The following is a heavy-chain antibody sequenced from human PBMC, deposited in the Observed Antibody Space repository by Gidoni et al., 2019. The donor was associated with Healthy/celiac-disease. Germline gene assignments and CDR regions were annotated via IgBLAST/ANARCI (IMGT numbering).Heavy chain of an antibody. CDR1: GGASSRYA. J-gene: IGHJ5*02. CDR3: ARDLSSYYGSGSLGWFDP. D-gene: IGHD3-10*01. CDR2: IKPILGIA. V-gene: IGHV1-69*04. Sequence: QVQLVQSGAEVKKPGSSVKVSCKASGGASSRYASSWVRQAPGQGLEWMGRIKPILGIANYAQKCQGRVTITADKSTSTAYMELSSLRSEDTAVYYCARDLSSYYGSGSLGWFDPWGQGTLVTVSS.